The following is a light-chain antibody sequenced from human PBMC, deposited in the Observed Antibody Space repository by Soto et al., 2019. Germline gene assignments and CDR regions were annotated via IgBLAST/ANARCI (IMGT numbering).Light chain of an antibody. CDR1: QSVSSN. CDR3: QQYNNWPPMYT. J-gene: IGKJ2*01. Sequence: EIVMTQSPATLSMSPGERATLSCRASQSVSSNLAWYQQKPGQAPRLLIYGASTRPTGIPARFSGSGSGTEFTLTISSLQSEDFAVYYCQQYNNWPPMYTFGQGTKLEF. CDR2: GAS. V-gene: IGKV3-15*01.